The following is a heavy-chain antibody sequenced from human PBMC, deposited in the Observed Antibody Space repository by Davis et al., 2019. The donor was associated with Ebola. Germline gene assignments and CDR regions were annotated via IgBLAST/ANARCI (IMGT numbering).Heavy chain of an antibody. CDR3: ARSKAYMVRGVITN. Sequence: MPSETLSLTCTVSGGSISSYYWSWIRKPPGKGLEWIGYIYYSGSTNYNPSLKSRVTISVDTSKNQFSLKLSSVTAADTAVYYCARSKAYMVRGVITNWGQGTLVTVSS. CDR2: IYYSGST. J-gene: IGHJ4*02. D-gene: IGHD3-10*01. V-gene: IGHV4-59*12. CDR1: GGSISSYY.